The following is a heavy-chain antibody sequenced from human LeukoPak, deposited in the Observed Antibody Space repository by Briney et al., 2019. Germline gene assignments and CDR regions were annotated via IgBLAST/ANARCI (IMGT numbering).Heavy chain of an antibody. CDR2: INSDGSST. J-gene: IGHJ3*02. CDR1: GFTFSSYW. Sequence: QAGGSLRLSCAASGFTFSSYWMHWVRQAPGKGLVWVSRINSDGSSTSYADSVKGRFTISRDNAKNTLYLQMNSLRAEDTAVYYCSSLYSPGAFDIWGQGTVVTVSS. V-gene: IGHV3-74*01. CDR3: SSLYSPGAFDI. D-gene: IGHD5-12*01.